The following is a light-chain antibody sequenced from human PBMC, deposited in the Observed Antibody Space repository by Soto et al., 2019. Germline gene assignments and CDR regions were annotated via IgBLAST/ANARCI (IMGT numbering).Light chain of an antibody. CDR1: QSISNW. V-gene: IGKV1-5*01. CDR2: EAS. Sequence: DIQLTQSPSTLSASVGDRVTITCRVSQSISNWLAWYQQKPGKAPKLLIYEASTLQSGLPSRFSGSGSGTEFPLTISSLQPDDFATYFCQQYSSFSRRTFGQGTKVEIK. J-gene: IGKJ1*01. CDR3: QQYSSFSRRT.